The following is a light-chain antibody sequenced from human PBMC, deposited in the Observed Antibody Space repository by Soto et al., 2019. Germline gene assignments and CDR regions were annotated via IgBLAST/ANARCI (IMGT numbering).Light chain of an antibody. Sequence: DIVMTQPPDSLPVSLGERATINCKSSQSLLYSSNNKNYLAWYQQKPGQPPKLLIFWASTRESGVPDRFSGSGSGTDFTLTISRLQAEDVEVYYCQQYYYTPYSFGQGTKVDIK. J-gene: IGKJ2*03. CDR2: WAS. CDR3: QQYYYTPYS. V-gene: IGKV4-1*01. CDR1: QSLLYSSNNKNY.